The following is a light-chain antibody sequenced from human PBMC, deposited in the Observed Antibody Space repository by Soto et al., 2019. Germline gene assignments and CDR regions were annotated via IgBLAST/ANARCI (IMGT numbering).Light chain of an antibody. CDR1: QSISSW. CDR2: KAS. J-gene: IGKJ1*01. Sequence: DIQMTQSPSTLSASVGDRVTITCRASQSISSWLAWYQQKPGKAPKLLIYKASSLESGVPSRFSGSGSGTEFTLTISSLQTDYFATYYCQQYNSYGTWTFGQGTKVEIK. CDR3: QQYNSYGTWT. V-gene: IGKV1-5*03.